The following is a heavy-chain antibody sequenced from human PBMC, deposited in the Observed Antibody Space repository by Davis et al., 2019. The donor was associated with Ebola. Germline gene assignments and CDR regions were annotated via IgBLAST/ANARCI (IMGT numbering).Heavy chain of an antibody. D-gene: IGHD3-22*01. CDR3: ARLIRYYYDSSGYYSSCYFDY. V-gene: IGHV4-59*01. J-gene: IGHJ4*02. Sequence: SETLSLTCTVSGGSISSYYWSWIRQPPGKGLEWIGYIYYSGSTNYNPSLKSRVTISVDTSTNQFSLKLSSMTAADTAVYYCARLIRYYYDSSGYYSSCYFDYWGQGTLVTVSS. CDR1: GGSISSYY. CDR2: IYYSGST.